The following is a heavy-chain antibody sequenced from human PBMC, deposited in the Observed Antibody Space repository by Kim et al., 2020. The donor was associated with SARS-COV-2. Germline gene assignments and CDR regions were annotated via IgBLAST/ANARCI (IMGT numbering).Heavy chain of an antibody. Sequence: GGSLRLSCAASGFTFSGFAMSWVRQAPGKGLDWVSAISGSGGSTYFADSLQGRFIISRDNSKNTLYLQINSLRAEDTAVYYCAKLIAAPAKDNYKHMDV. CDR3: AKLIAAPAKDNYKHMDV. D-gene: IGHD6-25*01. J-gene: IGHJ6*01. CDR1: GFTFSGFA. CDR2: ISGSGGST. V-gene: IGHV3-23*01.